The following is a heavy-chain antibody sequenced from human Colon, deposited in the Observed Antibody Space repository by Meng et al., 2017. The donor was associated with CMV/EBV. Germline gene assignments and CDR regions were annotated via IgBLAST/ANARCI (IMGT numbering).Heavy chain of an antibody. CDR2: ISSSSSYT. J-gene: IGHJ4*02. Sequence: LSCAASGFTFSRYSMNWVRQAPGKGLEWVSSISSSSSYTYYADSVKGRFTIFRDNAKNSLYLQMNSLRAEDTAVYYCARAPTVTTWDWGQGTLVTVSS. CDR1: GFTFSRYS. V-gene: IGHV3-21*01. D-gene: IGHD4-17*01. CDR3: ARAPTVTTWD.